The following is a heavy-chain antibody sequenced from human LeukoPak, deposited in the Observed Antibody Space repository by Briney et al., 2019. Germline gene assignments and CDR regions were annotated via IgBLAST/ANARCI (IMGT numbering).Heavy chain of an antibody. Sequence: PGGSLRLSCAASGFTFINYAMSWVRQAPGKGLEWVSAISGSGGSTYYADSVKGRFTISRDNSKNTLYLQMNSLRAEDTAVYYCAKTSIAAPPRYFDYWGQGTLVTVSS. D-gene: IGHD6-6*01. CDR3: AKTSIAAPPRYFDY. V-gene: IGHV3-23*01. CDR2: ISGSGGST. CDR1: GFTFINYA. J-gene: IGHJ4*02.